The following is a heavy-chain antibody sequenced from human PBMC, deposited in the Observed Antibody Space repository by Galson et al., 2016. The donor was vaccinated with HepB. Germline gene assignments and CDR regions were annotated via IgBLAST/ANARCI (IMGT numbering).Heavy chain of an antibody. CDR2: IDGRDDTT. CDR3: AKGGDYDN. Sequence: SLRLSCAASGFTVSSNYMSWVRQAPGKGLEWVAAIDGRDDTTYYADSVKGHFSISRDSSKNTLYLQMNTLRVEDTAVYYCAKGGDYDNWGQGTLVTVSS. D-gene: IGHD3-16*01. J-gene: IGHJ4*02. V-gene: IGHV3-23*01. CDR1: GFTVSSNY.